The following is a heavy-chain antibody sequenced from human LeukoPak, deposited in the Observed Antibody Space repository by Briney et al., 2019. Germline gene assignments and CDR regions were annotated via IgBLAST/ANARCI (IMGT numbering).Heavy chain of an antibody. CDR1: GYTFTGYY. V-gene: IGHV1-2*04. CDR2: INPNSGGT. D-gene: IGHD1-26*01. J-gene: IGHJ5*02. CDR3: ARGAPVGATTYNWFDP. Sequence: ASVKVSCKASGYTFTGYYMHWVRQAPGQGLEWMGWINPNSGGTNYAQKFQGWVTMTRDTSISTAYMELSRLRSDDTAVYYCARGAPVGATTYNWFDPWGQGTLVTVSS.